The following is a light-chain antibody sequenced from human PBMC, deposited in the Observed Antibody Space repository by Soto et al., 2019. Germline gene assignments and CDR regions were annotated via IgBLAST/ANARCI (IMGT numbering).Light chain of an antibody. Sequence: QSVMTQPPSVSAAPGQKVTISCSGSSSNIGGNSVSWYQQVPGTAPKLLIYDDNKRPSGIPDRFSGSKSGTSATLGITGFQTGDEAYYYCGSWDSSLSAYVFGTGTKVTVL. CDR3: GSWDSSLSAYV. CDR1: SSNIGGNS. J-gene: IGLJ1*01. V-gene: IGLV1-51*01. CDR2: DDN.